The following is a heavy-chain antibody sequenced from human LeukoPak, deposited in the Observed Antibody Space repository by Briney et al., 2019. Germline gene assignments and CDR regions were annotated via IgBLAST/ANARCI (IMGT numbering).Heavy chain of an antibody. D-gene: IGHD2-2*01. Sequence: ASVKVSCKAPGYTFTGYYMHWVRLAPGQGLEWMGWINPNSGDTNYAQKFQGRVTMTTDTSISTAYMELTRLRSDDTAMYYCAREEGYCSSTSCSAPFDYWGQGTLVTVSS. CDR3: AREEGYCSSTSCSAPFDY. CDR2: INPNSGDT. J-gene: IGHJ4*02. CDR1: GYTFTGYY. V-gene: IGHV1-2*02.